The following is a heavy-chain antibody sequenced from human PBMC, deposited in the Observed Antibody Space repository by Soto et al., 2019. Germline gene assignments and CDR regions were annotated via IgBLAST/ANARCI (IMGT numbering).Heavy chain of an antibody. D-gene: IGHD2-21*02. CDR3: AREGYCGGDCYSAFDY. J-gene: IGHJ4*02. CDR1: GDTFSSYA. Sequence: SVKVSCKASGDTFSSYAISWVRQAPGQGLEWMGGIIPIFGTANYAQKFQGRVTITADESTSTAYMELSSLRSEDTAVYYCAREGYCGGDCYSAFDYWGQGTLVTVSS. CDR2: IIPIFGTA. V-gene: IGHV1-69*13.